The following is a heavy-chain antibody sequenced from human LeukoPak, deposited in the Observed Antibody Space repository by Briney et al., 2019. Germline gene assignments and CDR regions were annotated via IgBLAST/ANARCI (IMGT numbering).Heavy chain of an antibody. J-gene: IGHJ4*02. Sequence: GGSLRLSCAASGFTFRSYSMNWVRQAPGKGLEWVSSISSTSSYIYYADSLKGRFTISRDNAKNSLYLQINSLRAEDTAVYFCVRDGLGYSGYDYPYWGQGTLVTVSS. CDR1: GFTFRSYS. D-gene: IGHD5-12*01. V-gene: IGHV3-21*01. CDR3: VRDGLGYSGYDYPY. CDR2: ISSTSSYI.